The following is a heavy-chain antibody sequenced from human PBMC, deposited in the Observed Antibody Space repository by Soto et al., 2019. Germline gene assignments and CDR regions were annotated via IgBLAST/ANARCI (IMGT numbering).Heavy chain of an antibody. CDR1: GITFNNYA. V-gene: IGHV3-23*01. D-gene: IGHD2-15*01. J-gene: IGHJ4*02. CDR3: ARTCSGGTCSFDY. Sequence: PGGSLRLSCTASGITFNNYALSWVRQTPGKGLEWVSGISANGANTFYADSVKGRFTISRDNSENTLYLQMNSLRAEDTAVYYCARTCSGGTCSFDYWGQGTLVTVSS. CDR2: ISANGANT.